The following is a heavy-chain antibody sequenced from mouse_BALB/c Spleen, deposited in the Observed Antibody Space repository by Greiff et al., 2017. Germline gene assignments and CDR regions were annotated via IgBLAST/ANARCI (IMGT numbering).Heavy chain of an antibody. CDR1: GFSLTSYG. CDR3: ARDAPYYGNFYAMDY. D-gene: IGHD2-10*01. Sequence: VQLKESGPGLVAPSQSLSITCTVSGFSLTSYGVHWVRQPPGKGLEWLGVIWAGGSTNYNSALMSRLSISKDNSKSQVFLKMNSLQTDDTAMYYCARDAPYYGNFYAMDYWGQGTSVTVSS. CDR2: IWAGGST. V-gene: IGHV2-9*02. J-gene: IGHJ4*01.